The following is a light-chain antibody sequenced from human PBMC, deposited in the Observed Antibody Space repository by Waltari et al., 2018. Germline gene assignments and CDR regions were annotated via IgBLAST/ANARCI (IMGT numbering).Light chain of an antibody. CDR3: QQRKRPPYT. V-gene: IGKV3-11*01. CDR2: DAS. Sequence: IVLKQSPATLSLSPGERVTRSGTTSQTVYSLLAWYHQKPGQSPRLLIHDASHRASDIPPRFSGTGSGTEFSLTISSLEPEDFAVYYCQQRKRPPYTFGLGTKLE. CDR1: QTVYSL. J-gene: IGKJ2*01.